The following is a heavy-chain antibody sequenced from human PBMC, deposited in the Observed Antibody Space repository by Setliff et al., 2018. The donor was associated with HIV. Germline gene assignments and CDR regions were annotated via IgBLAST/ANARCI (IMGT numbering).Heavy chain of an antibody. Sequence: LSCAASRSTLSGYSMSWVSQAQGKGLEWVSAIRPSVTGTYYADSVWGRFTISRDNSKNTLYLQMNNLRPEDTAVYYCAKVDNGHCLSNSCRDFDYWGQGTLVTVSS. V-gene: IGHV3-23*01. CDR1: RSTLSGYS. D-gene: IGHD2-2*03. CDR2: IRPSVTGT. CDR3: AKVDNGHCLSNSCRDFDY. J-gene: IGHJ4*02.